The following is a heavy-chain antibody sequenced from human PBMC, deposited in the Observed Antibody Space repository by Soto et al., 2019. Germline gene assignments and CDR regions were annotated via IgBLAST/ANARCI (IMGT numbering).Heavy chain of an antibody. D-gene: IGHD3-9*01. CDR3: AKLTDS. Sequence: GGSLRLSCEVSGLTFSSNSMSWVRQIPGKGLEWISTFTASGATYYADSVKGRFTISRDNSKNTLLLQMNSLRAEDTAIYYCAKLTDSWGQGTLVTVSS. CDR2: FTASGAT. J-gene: IGHJ4*02. V-gene: IGHV3-23*01. CDR1: GLTFSSNS.